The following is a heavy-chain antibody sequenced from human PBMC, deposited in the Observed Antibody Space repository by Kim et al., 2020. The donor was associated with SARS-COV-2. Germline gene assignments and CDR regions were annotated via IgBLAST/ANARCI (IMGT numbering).Heavy chain of an antibody. J-gene: IGHJ4*02. CDR3: ASSRGYYASSGPGVFDY. D-gene: IGHD3-22*01. V-gene: IGHV3-21*01. Sequence: GGSLRLSCAASGFTFSSYSMNWVRQAPGKGLEWVSSISSSSSYIYYADSVKGRFTISRDNAKNSLFLHMNSLRAEDTALYYCASSRGYYASSGPGVFDYWGQGTLVTVSS. CDR1: GFTFSSYS. CDR2: ISSSSSYI.